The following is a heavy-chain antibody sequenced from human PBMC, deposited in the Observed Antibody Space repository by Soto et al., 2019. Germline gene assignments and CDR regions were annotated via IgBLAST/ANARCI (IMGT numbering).Heavy chain of an antibody. D-gene: IGHD6-13*01. CDR3: AKAYSSSSTYYYYYRMDV. V-gene: IGHV3-43*01. J-gene: IGHJ6*02. CDR2: ISWDGGST. CDR1: GFTFDDYT. Sequence: EVQLVESGGVVVQPGGSLRLSCAASGFTFDDYTMHWVRQAPGKGLEWVSLISWDGGSTYYADSVKGRFTISRDNSKNSLYLQMNSLRTEDTALYYCAKAYSSSSTYYYYYRMDVWGQGTTVTVSS.